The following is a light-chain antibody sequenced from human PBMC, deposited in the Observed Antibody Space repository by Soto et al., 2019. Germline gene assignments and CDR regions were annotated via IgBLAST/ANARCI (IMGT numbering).Light chain of an antibody. CDR2: DAS. Sequence: GDRVTITCRASQSISSWLAWYQQKPGKAPKLLIYDASSLESGVPSRFSGTGLGTEFTLTIGSLQPDDFATYYCQQYNSYSWTLGQGTKVDIK. V-gene: IGKV1-5*01. J-gene: IGKJ1*01. CDR1: QSISSW. CDR3: QQYNSYSWT.